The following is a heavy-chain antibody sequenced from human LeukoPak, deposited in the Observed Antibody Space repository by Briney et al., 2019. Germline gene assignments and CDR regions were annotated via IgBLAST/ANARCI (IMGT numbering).Heavy chain of an antibody. Sequence: SGGSLRLSCAASGFTFSNAWMNWVRQAPGKGLEWVANIKHDGSEKYYVDSVKGQFTISRDNAKNSLYLQMNSLRGEDTAVYYCARDRDYYNYFEYWGQGTLVTVSS. D-gene: IGHD3-10*01. CDR1: GFTFSNAW. CDR2: IKHDGSEK. J-gene: IGHJ4*02. CDR3: ARDRDYYNYFEY. V-gene: IGHV3-7*04.